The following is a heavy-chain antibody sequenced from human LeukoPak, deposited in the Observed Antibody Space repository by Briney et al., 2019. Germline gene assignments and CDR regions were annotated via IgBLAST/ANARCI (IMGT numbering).Heavy chain of an antibody. J-gene: IGHJ4*02. V-gene: IGHV1-8*01. D-gene: IGHD5-18*01. CDR1: EYTFTSYD. CDR3: ARGGGYSYGPLDY. CDR2: MNPTSGNT. Sequence: SVKVSCKASEYTFTSYDINWVRQATGQGLEWMGWMNPTSGNTGYAQKFQGRVTMTRDTSISAAYMELSSLRSEDTAVYYCARGGGYSYGPLDYWGQGTLVTVSS.